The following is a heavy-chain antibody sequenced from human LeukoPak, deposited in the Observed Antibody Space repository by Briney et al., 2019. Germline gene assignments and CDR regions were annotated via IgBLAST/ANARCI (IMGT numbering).Heavy chain of an antibody. V-gene: IGHV3-30-3*01. J-gene: IGHJ5*02. Sequence: GRSLRLSCAASGFTFSSYAMHWVRQAPGKGLEWVAVISYDGSNKYYADSVKGRFTISRDNSKNTLYLQMNSLRAEDTAVYYCARGPYVLLWFGELFTESWFDPWGQGTLVTVSS. D-gene: IGHD3-10*01. CDR3: ARGPYVLLWFGELFTESWFDP. CDR1: GFTFSSYA. CDR2: ISYDGSNK.